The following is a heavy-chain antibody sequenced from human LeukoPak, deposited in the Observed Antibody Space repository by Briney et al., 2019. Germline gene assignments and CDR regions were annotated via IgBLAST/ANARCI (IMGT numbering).Heavy chain of an antibody. CDR1: GFSFCTYY. CDR3: ARLFGGVTTFDY. V-gene: IGHV3-7*01. Sequence: GGSLRLSCAASGFSFCTYYMSWVRQGPGKGLEWVATLWPEGSDKRYVDSVRDRFTISRDNAKNSLYLQMNSLSAEDTAVYYCARLFGGVTTFDYWGQGALVTVSS. J-gene: IGHJ4*02. D-gene: IGHD4-17*01. CDR2: LWPEGSDK.